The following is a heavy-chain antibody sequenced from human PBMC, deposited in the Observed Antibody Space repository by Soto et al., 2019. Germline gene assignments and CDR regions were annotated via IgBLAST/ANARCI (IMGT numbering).Heavy chain of an antibody. CDR2: ISRSSSYI. V-gene: IGHV3-21*01. CDR3: ARDSGYCGSTSCHSSFDS. Sequence: EVQLVESGGGLVKPGGSLRLSCAASGFIFSTYTMNWVRQAPGKGLEWVSSISRSSSYIYYADSVQGRFTMSRDNAENLLYLEMNSLRVEDTAVYYCARDSGYCGSTSCHSSFDSWGQGNLVIVSS. CDR1: GFIFSTYT. J-gene: IGHJ4*02. D-gene: IGHD2-2*01.